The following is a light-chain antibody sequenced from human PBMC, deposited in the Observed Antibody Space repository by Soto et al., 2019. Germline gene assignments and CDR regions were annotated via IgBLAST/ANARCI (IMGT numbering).Light chain of an antibody. CDR1: SSDVGGHNY. CDR3: SSYADSSTVV. V-gene: IGLV2-14*03. J-gene: IGLJ2*01. CDR2: NVD. Sequence: QSALTQVASVSASPGQSITISCTGTSSDVGGHNYVSWYQQHPGKAPKLMIYNVDYRPSGVSTRFSGSKSGNTASLTISGLQADDEAYYYCSSYADSSTVVFGGGTKLTVL.